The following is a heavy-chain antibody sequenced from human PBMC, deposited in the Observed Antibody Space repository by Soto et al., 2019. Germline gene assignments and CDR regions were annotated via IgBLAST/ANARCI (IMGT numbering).Heavy chain of an antibody. J-gene: IGHJ4*02. D-gene: IGHD6-19*01. CDR1: GFTFSSYA. CDR2: ISGSGGST. CDR3: APPPSTSGY. V-gene: IGHV3-23*01. Sequence: GGSLRLSCAGSGFTFSSYAMSWVRQAPGKGLEWVSAISGSGGSTYYADAVKGRFTISRDNSKNPLYPQMHSLRADDTAVYYCAPPPSTSGYWGQGTLVTVSS.